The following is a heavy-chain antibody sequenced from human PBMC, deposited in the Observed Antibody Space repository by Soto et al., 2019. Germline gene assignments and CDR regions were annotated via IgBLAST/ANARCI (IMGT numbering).Heavy chain of an antibody. Sequence: QVQVVQSGAEVKKPGASVKVSCKASGYTFTTYYIHWVRQAPGQGLEWMGVINPGGGSINYAQKFQGRVTMTRDTSTSTVYMELSSLRSEDTAVYYCARDRGRGGSYYIYFYGMDVWGQGTTVTVSS. D-gene: IGHD1-26*01. CDR2: INPGGGSI. J-gene: IGHJ6*02. CDR1: GYTFTTYY. V-gene: IGHV1-46*01. CDR3: ARDRGRGGSYYIYFYGMDV.